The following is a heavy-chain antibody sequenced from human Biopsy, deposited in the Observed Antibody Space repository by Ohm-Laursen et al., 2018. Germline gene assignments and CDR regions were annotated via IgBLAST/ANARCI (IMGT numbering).Heavy chain of an antibody. CDR3: ARGLSSGRYGYFDV. D-gene: IGHD6-19*01. V-gene: IGHV3-33*04. Sequence: SLRLSCAASGFTFGHYAMHWVRQAPGKGLEWISLIWYDGTNEDYAASVKGRFTISRGNSKNTLYLQINTLTLEDTAFYYCARGLSSGRYGYFDVWGRGTLVTVSS. CDR2: IWYDGTNE. J-gene: IGHJ2*01. CDR1: GFTFGHYA.